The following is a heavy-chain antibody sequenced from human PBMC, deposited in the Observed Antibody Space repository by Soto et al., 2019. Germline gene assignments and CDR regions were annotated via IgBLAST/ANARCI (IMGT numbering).Heavy chain of an antibody. D-gene: IGHD5-18*01. Sequence: SEPLSLPYTVSGGYIGNGGYYWSWIRQHAGKGLEWIGYIYYSGSTYYNPSLKSRVTISVDTSKNQFSLQLRSVTAADTAVYYCAGEGLTGYGFGLDYWGLGTLVTVTS. CDR1: GGYIGNGGYY. V-gene: IGHV4-31*03. CDR3: AGEGLTGYGFGLDY. J-gene: IGHJ4*02. CDR2: IYYSGST.